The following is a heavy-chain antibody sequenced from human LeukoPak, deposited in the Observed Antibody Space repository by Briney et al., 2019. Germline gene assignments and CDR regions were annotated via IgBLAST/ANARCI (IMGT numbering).Heavy chain of an antibody. D-gene: IGHD2-15*01. J-gene: IGHJ5*02. CDR1: GYSFTSYW. Sequence: GESLQISCQGSGYSFTSYWIGWVRQMHGKGLEWMGIIYPGDSDTRYSPSFQGQVTISADKSISTAYLQWSSLKAPDTAMYYCARQDCSGGSCFLKTNWFDPWGQGTLVTVSS. V-gene: IGHV5-51*01. CDR2: IYPGDSDT. CDR3: ARQDCSGGSCFLKTNWFDP.